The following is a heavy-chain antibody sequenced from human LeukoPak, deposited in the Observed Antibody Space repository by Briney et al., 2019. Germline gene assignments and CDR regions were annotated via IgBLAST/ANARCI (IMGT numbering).Heavy chain of an antibody. V-gene: IGHV4-30-2*01. CDR2: IYHTGST. Sequence: PSQTLSLTCAVSGGSFISGDYAWSWIRQPPGKGLEWIGFIYHTGSTYYSPSLKSRITISVDTSKNQFSLKLNSVTAADTAVYYCASAMVRGTPYYFDFWGQGALVTVSS. CDR3: ASAMVRGTPYYFDF. J-gene: IGHJ4*02. CDR1: GGSFISGDYA. D-gene: IGHD5-18*01.